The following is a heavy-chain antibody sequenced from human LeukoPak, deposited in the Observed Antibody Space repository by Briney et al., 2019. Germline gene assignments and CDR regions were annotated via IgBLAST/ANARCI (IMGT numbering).Heavy chain of an antibody. D-gene: IGHD3-10*01. CDR2: ISWNSGSI. CDR3: AKDYFGGRYYYMDV. Sequence: GRSLRLSCAASGFTFDDYAMHWVRQAPGKGLEWASGISWNSGSIGYADSVKGRFTISRDNAKNSLYLQMNSLRAEDTALYYCAKDYFGGRYYYMDVWGKGTTVTVSS. V-gene: IGHV3-9*01. J-gene: IGHJ6*03. CDR1: GFTFDDYA.